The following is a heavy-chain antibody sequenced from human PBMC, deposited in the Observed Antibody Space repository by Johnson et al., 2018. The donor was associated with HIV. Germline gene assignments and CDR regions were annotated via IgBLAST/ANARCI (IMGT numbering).Heavy chain of an antibody. Sequence: VQLVESGGGLVQPGGSLRLSCAASGFTFSSYWMSWVRQAPGKGLEWVANIKQDGSEKYYVDSVKGRFTISRENAKSSLYLQMHSLTVGDTAVYYCARQGLTVDALDIWGQGTMVIVSS. V-gene: IGHV3-7*02. CDR2: IKQDGSEK. D-gene: IGHD3/OR15-3a*01. J-gene: IGHJ3*02. CDR1: GFTFSSYW. CDR3: ARQGLTVDALDI.